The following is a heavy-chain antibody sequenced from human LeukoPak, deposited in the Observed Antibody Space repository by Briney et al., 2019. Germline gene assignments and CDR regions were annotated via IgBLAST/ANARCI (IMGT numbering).Heavy chain of an antibody. Sequence: GGSLRLSCAASGFTFSSYSMNWVRQAPGKGLEWVSSISSSSSYIYYADSVKGRFTISRDNAKNSLFLQMNSLRAEDTAVYYCAKDFSFITMVRGVISFDYWGQGTLVTVSS. J-gene: IGHJ4*02. CDR2: ISSSSSYI. D-gene: IGHD3-10*01. CDR1: GFTFSSYS. V-gene: IGHV3-21*04. CDR3: AKDFSFITMVRGVISFDY.